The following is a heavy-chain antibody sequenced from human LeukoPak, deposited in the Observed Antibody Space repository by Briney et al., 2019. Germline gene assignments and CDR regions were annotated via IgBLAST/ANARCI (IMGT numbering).Heavy chain of an antibody. V-gene: IGHV3-7*01. CDR3: ARDPYDILSGYSYYFDY. D-gene: IGHD3-9*01. CDR2: IKQDGSEK. Sequence: GRSLRLHCASSGFTFSSYWMSWVRQAPGKGLEWVDNIKQDGSEKYYVDSVKGRFTICRDNAKNSLYLQMNSLRAEDTAVYYCARDPYDILSGYSYYFDYWGQGTLVTVSS. J-gene: IGHJ4*02. CDR1: GFTFSSYW.